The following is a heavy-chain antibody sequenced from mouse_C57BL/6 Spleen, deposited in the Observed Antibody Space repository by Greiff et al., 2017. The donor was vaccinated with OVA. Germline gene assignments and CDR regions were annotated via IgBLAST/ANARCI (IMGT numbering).Heavy chain of an antibody. D-gene: IGHD4-1*01. J-gene: IGHJ4*01. CDR3: EMGLTGTNYAMDY. CDR1: GFTFSDYG. Sequence: EVQLVESGGGLVKPGGSLKLSCAASGFTFSDYGMHWVRQAPEKGLEWVAYISSGSSTIYYADTVKGRFTISRDNAKNTLFLQMTSLRSEDTDMYYCEMGLTGTNYAMDYWGQGTSVTVSS. V-gene: IGHV5-17*01. CDR2: ISSGSSTI.